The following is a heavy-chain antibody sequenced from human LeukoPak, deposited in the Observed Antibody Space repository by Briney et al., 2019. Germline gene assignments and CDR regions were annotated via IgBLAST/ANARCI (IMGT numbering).Heavy chain of an antibody. J-gene: IGHJ4*02. CDR1: GGTFSSYA. CDR3: ARPPIYGDYYYFDY. V-gene: IGHV1-69*13. CDR2: IIPIFGTA. Sequence: ASVKVSCKASGGTFSSYAISWVRQAPGQGLEWMGGIIPIFGTASYAQEFQGRVTITADESTSTAYMELSSLRSEDTAVYYCARPPIYGDYYYFDYWGQGTLVTVSS. D-gene: IGHD4-17*01.